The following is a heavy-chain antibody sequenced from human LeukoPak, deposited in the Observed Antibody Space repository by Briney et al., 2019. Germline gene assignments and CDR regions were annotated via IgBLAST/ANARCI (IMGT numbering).Heavy chain of an antibody. CDR3: ARDSGSTGEVKFDA. CDR2: IYASGSN. J-gene: IGHJ5*02. Sequence: SQTLSLTCTVSGASITSYYWSWIRQPATKGLGWNGRIYASGSNTYNPSLKSRVTMAVDTSKTQFSLKLSSVTAADTAVYYCARDSGSTGEVKFDAWGREPWS. D-gene: IGHD3-10*01. V-gene: IGHV4-4*07. CDR1: GASITSYY.